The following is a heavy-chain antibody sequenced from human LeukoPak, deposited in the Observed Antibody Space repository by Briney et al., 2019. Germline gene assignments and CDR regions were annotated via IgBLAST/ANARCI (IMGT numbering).Heavy chain of an antibody. CDR2: IYYSGST. J-gene: IGHJ4*02. CDR3: ATQGNYFDY. D-gene: IGHD3-10*01. Sequence: SDTLSLTCTVCGGSISISSDYCGWVRRPPGKGLGCIGSIYYSGSTYYTPSLKSRVTISVDTSKNQFSLKLSSVTAADTAVYYCATQGNYFDYWGQGTLVTVSS. CDR1: GGSISISSDY. V-gene: IGHV4-39*01.